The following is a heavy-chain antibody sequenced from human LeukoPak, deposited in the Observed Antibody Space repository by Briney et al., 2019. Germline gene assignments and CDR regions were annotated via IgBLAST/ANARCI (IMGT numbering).Heavy chain of an antibody. V-gene: IGHV4-38-2*02. J-gene: IGHJ4*02. Sequence: SETLSLTCTVSGYSISNGYYWGWIRQPPGKGLEWVGSIYHRGSTYYNPSLRCRVTISLDRSKKKFSLKLTSVTAADTAVYFCARGAEYYAIWRGYAGYSDYWGQGISVTVSS. D-gene: IGHD3-3*01. CDR2: IYHRGST. CDR3: ARGAEYYAIWRGYAGYSDY. CDR1: GYSISNGYY.